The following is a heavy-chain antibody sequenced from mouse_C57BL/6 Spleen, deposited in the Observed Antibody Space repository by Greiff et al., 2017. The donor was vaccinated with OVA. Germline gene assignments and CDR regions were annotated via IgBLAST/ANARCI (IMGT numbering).Heavy chain of an antibody. CDR1: GYAFSSSW. CDR2: IYPGDGDT. Sequence: QVQLQQSGPELVKPGASVKISCKASGYAFSSSWMNWVKQRPGKGLEWIGRIYPGDGDTNYNGKFKGKATLTADKSSSTAYMQLSSLTSEDSAVYFCARGAYQVFDYWGQGTTLTVSS. V-gene: IGHV1-82*01. D-gene: IGHD2-10*01. J-gene: IGHJ2*01. CDR3: ARGAYQVFDY.